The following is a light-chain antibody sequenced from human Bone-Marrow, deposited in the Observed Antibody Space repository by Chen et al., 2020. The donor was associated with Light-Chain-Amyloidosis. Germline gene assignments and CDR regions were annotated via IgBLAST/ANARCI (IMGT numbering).Light chain of an antibody. CDR1: KLGDKY. Sequence: ELTQPPSVSVSPGQTASITCSGEKLGDKYVCWYQQRPGQSPHLVIYKDDNRPSGIPARFSASNSGNTATLTISGTQADDEADDYCQAWDSGSCVFGTGTKVTVI. CDR3: QAWDSGSCV. J-gene: IGLJ1*01. CDR2: KDD. V-gene: IGLV3-1*01.